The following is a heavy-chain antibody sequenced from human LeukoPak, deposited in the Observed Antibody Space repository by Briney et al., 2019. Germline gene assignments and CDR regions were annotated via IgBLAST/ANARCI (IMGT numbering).Heavy chain of an antibody. CDR3: ARQRFSSGWLFDY. CDR2: IYYSGST. V-gene: IGHV4-59*01. J-gene: IGHJ4*02. D-gene: IGHD6-19*01. CDR1: GGSISSYY. Sequence: SETLSLTCTVSGGSISSYYWNWLRQPPGKGLEWIGYIYYSGSTHYNPSLKSRITISVDTSKNQFSLKLSSVTAADTAVYFCARQRFSSGWLFDYWGQGTLVTVSS.